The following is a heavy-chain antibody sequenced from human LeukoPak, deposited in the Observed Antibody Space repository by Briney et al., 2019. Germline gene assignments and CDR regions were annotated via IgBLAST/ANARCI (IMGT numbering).Heavy chain of an antibody. CDR1: GYTFTDYY. D-gene: IGHD6-19*01. CDR3: ARETPYSSGFHYFDY. Sequence: ASVKVSCKASGYTFTDYYMHWVRQAPGQGLEWMGIINPRGDSISYAQKFQGRVTLTRDTSTSTVYMELSSLRSEDTAVYYCARETPYSSGFHYFDYWGQGTLVTVSS. V-gene: IGHV1-46*01. CDR2: INPRGDSI. J-gene: IGHJ4*02.